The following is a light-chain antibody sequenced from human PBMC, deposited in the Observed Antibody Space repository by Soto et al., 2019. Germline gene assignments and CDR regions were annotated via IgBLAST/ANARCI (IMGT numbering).Light chain of an antibody. Sequence: EVGMTRSPPTLSLSPGERATLSCRASQSVSSYLAWYQQKPGQAPRLLIYDASTRATGIPARFSGSGSGTDFPLTISSLDPEDFALYCWQHRSNWPGKFGQGTQLDSK. V-gene: IGKV3-11*01. CDR3: QHRSNWPGK. CDR1: QSVSSY. J-gene: IGKJ1*01. CDR2: DAS.